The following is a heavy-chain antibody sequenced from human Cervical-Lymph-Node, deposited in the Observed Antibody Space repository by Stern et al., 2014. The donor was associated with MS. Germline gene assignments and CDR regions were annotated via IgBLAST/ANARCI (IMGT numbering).Heavy chain of an antibody. Sequence: VQLVESGGGLVQPGGSLRLSCAASGFTFSAYALTWVRQAPGKGLEWVATLSSSGVNTYYADSVKGRFTISRDNSNNTLYLQMNSLRAEDTAVYYCARDQTRQWLRLNWFDPWGQGTLVTVSS. D-gene: IGHD6-19*01. V-gene: IGHV3-23*04. CDR2: LSSSGVNT. J-gene: IGHJ5*02. CDR1: GFTFSAYA. CDR3: ARDQTRQWLRLNWFDP.